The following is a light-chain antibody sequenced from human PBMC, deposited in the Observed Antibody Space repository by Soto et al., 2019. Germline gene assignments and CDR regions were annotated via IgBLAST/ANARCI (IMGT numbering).Light chain of an antibody. V-gene: IGLV2-14*01. CDR3: SSYTRSRAYG. CDR2: EVS. J-gene: IGLJ1*01. Sequence: QSVLTQPASVSGSPGQSITISCTGTSSDVGGYNYVSWYQQQSGKAPKLMIHEVSNRPSGVSNRFSGSKSGNTASLTISGLQAEDEADYYCSSYTRSRAYGFGIGTKVTVL. CDR1: SSDVGGYNY.